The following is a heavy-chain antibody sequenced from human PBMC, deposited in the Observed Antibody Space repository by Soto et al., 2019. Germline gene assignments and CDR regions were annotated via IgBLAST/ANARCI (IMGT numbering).Heavy chain of an antibody. CDR1: GFTFSSYG. CDR3: AKEFIAAADINWFDP. V-gene: IGHV3-30*18. D-gene: IGHD6-13*01. J-gene: IGHJ5*02. Sequence: QVQLVESGGGVVQPGRSLRLSCAASGFTFSSYGMHWVRQAPGKGLEWVAVISYDGSNKYYADSVKGRFTISRDNSKNTLYLQMNSLRAEDTAVYYWAKEFIAAADINWFDPWGQGTLVTVSS. CDR2: ISYDGSNK.